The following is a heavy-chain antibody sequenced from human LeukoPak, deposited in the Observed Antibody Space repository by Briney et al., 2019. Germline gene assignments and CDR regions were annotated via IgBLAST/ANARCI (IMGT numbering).Heavy chain of an antibody. CDR2: IYYSGST. J-gene: IGHJ4*02. Sequence: SETLPLTCTVSGGSISSYYWSWIRQPPGKGLEWIGYIYYSGSTNYHPSLKSRVTISVDTSKYQFSLKLSSVTAADTAVYYCARDRSDSSGYPKRAYYFDYWGQGTLVTVSS. CDR3: ARDRSDSSGYPKRAYYFDY. CDR1: GGSISSYY. D-gene: IGHD3-22*01. V-gene: IGHV4-59*01.